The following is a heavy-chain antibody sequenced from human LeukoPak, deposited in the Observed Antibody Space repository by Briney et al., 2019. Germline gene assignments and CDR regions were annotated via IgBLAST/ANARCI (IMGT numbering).Heavy chain of an antibody. J-gene: IGHJ5*02. D-gene: IGHD5-12*01. CDR2: INPSGGST. CDR1: GYTFTSYY. CDR3: ARDLDIVATTRNWFDP. V-gene: IGHV1-46*03. Sequence: ASVKVSCKASGYTFTSYYMHWVRQAPGQWLEWMGIINPSGGSTSYAQKFQGRVTMTRDTSTSTVYMELSSLRSEDTAVYYCARDLDIVATTRNWFDPWGQGTLVTVSS.